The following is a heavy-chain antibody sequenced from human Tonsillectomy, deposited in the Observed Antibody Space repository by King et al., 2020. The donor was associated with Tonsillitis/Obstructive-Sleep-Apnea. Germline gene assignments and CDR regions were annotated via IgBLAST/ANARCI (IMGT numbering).Heavy chain of an antibody. Sequence: PCSSFTFSFNASGSTFTTSVIILVLPSPGQGLSLLAWILAHNCHTTYSHKLQGRVTMTTDTSTSTAYMELRSLRSDDTAVYYCARDSMSHYYDSSGYYTFNYWGQGTLVTVSA. CDR1: GSTFTTSV. CDR2: ILAHNCHT. J-gene: IGHJ4*02. D-gene: IGHD3-22*01. CDR3: ARDSMSHYYDSSGYYTFNY. V-gene: IGHV1-18*01.